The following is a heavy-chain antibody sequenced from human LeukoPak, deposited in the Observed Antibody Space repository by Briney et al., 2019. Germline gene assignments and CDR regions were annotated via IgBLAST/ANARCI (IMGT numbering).Heavy chain of an antibody. CDR3: ARVTVAGYFDY. V-gene: IGHV1-2*02. D-gene: IGHD6-19*01. J-gene: IGHJ4*02. CDR1: GYTFTGYY. Sequence: ASVRVSCTASGYTFTGYYMHWVRQAPGQGIEWMGWINPNSGGTNYAQKFQGRVTMTRDTSISTAYMELSRLRSDDTAVYYCARVTVAGYFDYWGQGTLVTVSS. CDR2: INPNSGGT.